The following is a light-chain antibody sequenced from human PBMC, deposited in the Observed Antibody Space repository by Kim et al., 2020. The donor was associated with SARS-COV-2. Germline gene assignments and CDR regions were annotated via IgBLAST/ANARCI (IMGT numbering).Light chain of an antibody. J-gene: IGLJ2*01. CDR2: QDS. V-gene: IGLV3-1*01. Sequence: SYELTQPPSVSVSPGQTAGITCSGDESGDKYVCWYQQKPGQSPVVVIYQDSKRPAGIPKRFSGSNSGSTATLTISGTQALDEADYYCQAWDTSSVIFGVGTQLTVL. CDR3: QAWDTSSVI. CDR1: ESGDKY.